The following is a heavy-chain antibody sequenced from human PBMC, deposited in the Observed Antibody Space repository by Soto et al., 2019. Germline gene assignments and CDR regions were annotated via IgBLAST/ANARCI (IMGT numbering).Heavy chain of an antibody. CDR1: GFTFSSYA. Sequence: GGSLRPSCAASGFTFSSYAMSWVRQAPGKGLEWVSAISGSGGSTYYADSVKGRFTISRDNSKNTLYLQMNSLRAEDTAVYYCAKYYFDWLLYYFDYWGQGTLVTVSS. D-gene: IGHD3-9*01. CDR3: AKYYFDWLLYYFDY. CDR2: ISGSGGST. V-gene: IGHV3-23*01. J-gene: IGHJ4*02.